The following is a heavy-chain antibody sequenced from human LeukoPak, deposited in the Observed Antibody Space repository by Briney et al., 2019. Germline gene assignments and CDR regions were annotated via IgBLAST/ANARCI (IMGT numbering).Heavy chain of an antibody. CDR1: GYALSGHY. CDR2: INPYNGGT. J-gene: IGHJ3*02. D-gene: IGHD2-2*01. CDR3: ARSLNCSATSCYLFGAFDI. V-gene: IGHV1-2*02. Sequence: ASVKVSCKASGYALSGHYMHWVRQAPGQGLEWMGWINPYNGGTNFAQRLQGRVTMTRDTSTSTVYMELSRLRSDDTAIYYCARSLNCSATSCYLFGAFDIWGQGTVVTVSS.